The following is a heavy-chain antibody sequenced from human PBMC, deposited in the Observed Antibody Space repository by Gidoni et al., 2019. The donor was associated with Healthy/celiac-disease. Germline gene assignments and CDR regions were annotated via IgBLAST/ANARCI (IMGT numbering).Heavy chain of an antibody. V-gene: IGHV3-49*04. CDR3: TSVRTDYEDYYYGMDV. J-gene: IGHJ6*02. D-gene: IGHD4-17*01. CDR1: GFTFGDYA. Sequence: EVQLVESGGGLVQPGRSLRLSRTASGFTFGDYAMSWVRQAPGKGLEWVGFIRSKAYGGTTEYAASVKGRFTISRDDSKSIAYLQMNSLKTEDTAVYYCTSVRTDYEDYYYGMDVWGQGTTVTVSS. CDR2: IRSKAYGGTT.